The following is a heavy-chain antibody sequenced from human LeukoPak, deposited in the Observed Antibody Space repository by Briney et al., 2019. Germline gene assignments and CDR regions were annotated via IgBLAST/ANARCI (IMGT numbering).Heavy chain of an antibody. CDR2: IVVGSGNT. D-gene: IGHD1-26*01. Sequence: GASVKVSCKASGFTFTSSAVQWVRQARGQRLEWIGWIVVGSGNTNYAQKFQERVTITRDMSTSTACMELSSLRSEDTAVYYCAAPGDCYYMDVWGKGTTVTVSS. J-gene: IGHJ6*03. CDR3: AAPGDCYYMDV. CDR1: GFTFTSSA. V-gene: IGHV1-58*01.